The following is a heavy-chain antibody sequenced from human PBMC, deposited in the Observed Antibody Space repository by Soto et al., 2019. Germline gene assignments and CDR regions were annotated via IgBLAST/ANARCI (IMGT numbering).Heavy chain of an antibody. CDR2: IYYSGST. CDR1: GLSISSYY. D-gene: IGHD6-19*01. J-gene: IGHJ6*03. CDR3: ARASSSGWSYYMDV. Sequence: SSESLSLTFTVSGLSISSYYWSWIRQPPGKGLDWIGYIYYSGSTNYNPSLKSRVTISVDTSKNQFSLKLSSVTAADTAVYYCARASSSGWSYYMDVWGKGTTVTVSS. V-gene: IGHV4-59*01.